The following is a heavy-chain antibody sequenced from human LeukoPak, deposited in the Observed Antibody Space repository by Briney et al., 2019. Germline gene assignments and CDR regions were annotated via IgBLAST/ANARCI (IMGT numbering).Heavy chain of an antibody. Sequence: SETLSLTCTVSGGSISSYYWSWIRQPPGKGLEWIGYIYYSGSTNYNPSLKSRLTISVDTSKNQFSLKLSSVTAADTAVYYCARDLGGSGYYTLDYWGQGTLVTVSS. D-gene: IGHD3-3*01. CDR1: GGSISSYY. CDR2: IYYSGST. V-gene: IGHV4-59*12. CDR3: ARDLGGSGYYTLDY. J-gene: IGHJ4*02.